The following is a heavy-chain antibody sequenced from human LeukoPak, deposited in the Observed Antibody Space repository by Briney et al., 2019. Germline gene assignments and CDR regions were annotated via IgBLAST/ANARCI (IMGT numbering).Heavy chain of an antibody. V-gene: IGHV4-34*01. Sequence: SETLSLTCAVYGGSFSGYYWSWIRQPPGKGLEWIGEINHSGSTNYNPSLKSRVTISVDTSKNQFSLKLSSVTAADTAVYYCARKDYYFDYWGQGTLVTVSS. CDR3: ARKDYYFDY. CDR2: INHSGST. J-gene: IGHJ4*02. D-gene: IGHD3/OR15-3a*01. CDR1: GGSFSGYY.